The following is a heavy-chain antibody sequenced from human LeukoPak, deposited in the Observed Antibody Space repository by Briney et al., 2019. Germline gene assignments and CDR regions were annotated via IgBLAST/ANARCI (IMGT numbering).Heavy chain of an antibody. V-gene: IGHV3-11*04. Sequence: GGSLRLSCAASGFTFSDYYMSWIRQAPGKGLEWVSYISSSGSTIYYADSVKGRFTNSRDNAKNSLYLQMNSLRAEDTAVYYCARDFKESSYNQADYWGQGTLVTVSS. CDR3: ARDFKESSYNQADY. CDR1: GFTFSDYY. CDR2: ISSSGSTI. J-gene: IGHJ4*02. D-gene: IGHD5-24*01.